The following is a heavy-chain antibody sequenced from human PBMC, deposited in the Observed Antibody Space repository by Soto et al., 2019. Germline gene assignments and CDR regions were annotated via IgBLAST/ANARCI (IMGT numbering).Heavy chain of an antibody. CDR2: IYHSGIT. D-gene: IGHD6-19*01. J-gene: IGHJ4*02. CDR1: GGSINSGGYF. CDR3: ARISSASSGWLPDY. V-gene: IGHV4-31*03. Sequence: SETLSLTCSVSGGSINSGGYFWSWIRQRPGKGLECIGYIYHSGITYYNPSLKSRVTISVDTSKNEFSLQLRSVTAADTAVYYCARISSASSGWLPDYWGQGTLVTVSS.